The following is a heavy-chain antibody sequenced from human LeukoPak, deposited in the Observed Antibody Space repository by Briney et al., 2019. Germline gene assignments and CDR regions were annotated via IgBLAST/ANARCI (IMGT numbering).Heavy chain of an antibody. J-gene: IGHJ4*02. Sequence: GGSLRLSCVAFGFTFSSYSMNWVRQAPGKGLEWVSGISPGGPTYYADSVKGRFTISRDDSKNTLYLQMKNLRAEDTAVYYCAKDGAWLRFDDWGQGILVSASS. V-gene: IGHV3-23*01. CDR1: GFTFSSYS. CDR3: AKDGAWLRFDD. CDR2: ISPGGPT. D-gene: IGHD5-12*01.